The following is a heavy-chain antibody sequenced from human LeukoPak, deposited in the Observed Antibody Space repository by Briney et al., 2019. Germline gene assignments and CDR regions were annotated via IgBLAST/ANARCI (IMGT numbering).Heavy chain of an antibody. Sequence: GGSLRLSCAASGFTFSDYYMSWIRQAPGKGLEWVSYISGSGTTIYYADSVKGRFTVSRDSTRNSLYLQMNSLRAEDTAVYYCAREPFWSGYYSNLHFDYWGQGTLVTVSS. J-gene: IGHJ4*02. CDR2: ISGSGTTI. D-gene: IGHD3-3*01. V-gene: IGHV3-11*04. CDR1: GFTFSDYY. CDR3: AREPFWSGYYSNLHFDY.